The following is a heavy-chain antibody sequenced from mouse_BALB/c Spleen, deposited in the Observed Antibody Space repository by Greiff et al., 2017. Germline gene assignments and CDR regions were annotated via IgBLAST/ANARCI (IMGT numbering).Heavy chain of an antibody. CDR1: RFTFSSYA. Sequence: DVQLVESGGGLVKPGGSLTLSCAASRFTFSSYAMSWVRQTPEKRLEWVATISSGGSYTYYPDSVKGRFTISRDNAKNTLYLQMSSLRSEDTAMYYCARQGTYGNYGIPSMDYWGQGTSVTVSS. J-gene: IGHJ4*01. V-gene: IGHV5-9-3*01. CDR2: ISSGGSYT. D-gene: IGHD2-10*02. CDR3: ARQGTYGNYGIPSMDY.